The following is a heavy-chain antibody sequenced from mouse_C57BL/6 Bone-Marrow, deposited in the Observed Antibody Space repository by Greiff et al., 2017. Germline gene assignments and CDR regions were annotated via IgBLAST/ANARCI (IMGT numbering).Heavy chain of an antibody. CDR2: IRSKSNNYAT. V-gene: IGHV10-1*01. CDR3: VRHRWNYFDY. Sequence: EVLLVESGGGLVQPKGSLKLSCAASGFSFNTYAMNWVRQAPGKGLEWVARIRSKSNNYATYYADSVKDRFTISRDDSESMLYLQMNNLKTEDTAMYYCVRHRWNYFDYGGQGTTLTVSA. CDR1: GFSFNTYA. J-gene: IGHJ2*01.